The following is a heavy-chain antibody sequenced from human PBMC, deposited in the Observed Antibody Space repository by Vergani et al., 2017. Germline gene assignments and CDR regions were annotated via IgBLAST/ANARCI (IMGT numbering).Heavy chain of an antibody. D-gene: IGHD3-3*01. CDR3: ARVADPTLGLRFLDFGMDV. CDR2: IYYSGST. V-gene: IGHV4-31*03. Sequence: QVQLQQWGPGLVKPSQTLSLTCTVSGGSISSGGYYWSWIRQHPGKGLEWIGYIYYSGSTYYNPSLKSRVTISVDTSKNQFSLKLSSVTAADTAVYYCARVADPTLGLRFLDFGMDVWGQGTTVTVSS. J-gene: IGHJ6*02. CDR1: GGSISSGGYY.